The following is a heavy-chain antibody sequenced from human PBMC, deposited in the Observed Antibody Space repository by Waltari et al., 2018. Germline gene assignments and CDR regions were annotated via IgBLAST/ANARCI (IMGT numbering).Heavy chain of an antibody. CDR3: ARDGASGDYVFDY. D-gene: IGHD3-16*01. CDR1: GYTLPGYY. J-gene: IGHJ4*02. CDR2: IKPNRGGT. Sequence: QVQLVQSGAEVKKPGASVKVSCKASGYTLPGYYLNWVRQAPGKGLEWVGRIKPNRGGTIYAQKLQGRGTMTRDTSISTAYRGLSRLRSDDTAVYYCARDGASGDYVFDYWGQGTLVTVSS. V-gene: IGHV1-2*02.